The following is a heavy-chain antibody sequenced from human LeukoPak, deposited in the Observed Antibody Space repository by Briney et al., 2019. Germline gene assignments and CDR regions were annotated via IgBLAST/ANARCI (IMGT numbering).Heavy chain of an antibody. J-gene: IGHJ4*02. CDR1: GYSISSGYY. CDR2: IYHSGNT. D-gene: IGHD3-22*01. Sequence: SETLSLTCTVSGYSISSGYYWGWIRQPPGKGLEWIGSIYHSGNTYYSPSLMSRVTISVDTSKNQFSLILRSVTAADTAVYYCARAPHFFDTSGSRYYFDYWGQGALVTVSS. CDR3: ARAPHFFDTSGSRYYFDY. V-gene: IGHV4-38-2*02.